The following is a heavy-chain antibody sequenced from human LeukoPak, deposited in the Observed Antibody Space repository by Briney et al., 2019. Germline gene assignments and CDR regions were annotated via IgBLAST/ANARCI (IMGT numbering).Heavy chain of an antibody. J-gene: IGHJ4*02. Sequence: GASVKVSCKASGYTFTSYGISWVRQAPGQGLDWMGWISAYNGNTNYAQKLQGRVTMTTDTSTSTAYMELRSLRSDDTAVYYCARDYHYYGSGSPFDYWGQGTLVTVSS. CDR3: ARDYHYYGSGSPFDY. D-gene: IGHD3-10*01. CDR1: GYTFTSYG. V-gene: IGHV1-18*01. CDR2: ISAYNGNT.